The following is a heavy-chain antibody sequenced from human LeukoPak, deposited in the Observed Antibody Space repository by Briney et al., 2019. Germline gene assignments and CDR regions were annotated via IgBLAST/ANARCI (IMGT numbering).Heavy chain of an antibody. D-gene: IGHD3-9*01. CDR1: GFTFSRYW. Sequence: GGSLRLSCAASGFTFSRYWMHWVRQAPGKGLVWVSRINSDGSSTSYADSVKGRFTISRDNAENSLYLQMNSLRAEDTAVYYCAKVAAGYYKGYNYYLDVWGKGTTVTIS. CDR3: AKVAAGYYKGYNYYLDV. J-gene: IGHJ6*03. CDR2: INSDGSST. V-gene: IGHV3-74*01.